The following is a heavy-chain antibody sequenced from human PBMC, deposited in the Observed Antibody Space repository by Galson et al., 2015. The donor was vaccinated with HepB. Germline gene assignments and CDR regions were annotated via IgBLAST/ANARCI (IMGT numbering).Heavy chain of an antibody. CDR3: ARGNEAIDY. J-gene: IGHJ4*02. Sequence: CAISGDSVSSNSAAWNWIRQSPSRGLEWLGRTYYKSKWSYNYTVSVKSRITISPDTSKNQFSPQLNSVTPEDTAVYYCARGNEAIDYWGQGTLVTVSS. V-gene: IGHV6-1*01. D-gene: IGHD2-8*01. CDR1: GDSVSSNSAA. CDR2: TYYKSKWSY.